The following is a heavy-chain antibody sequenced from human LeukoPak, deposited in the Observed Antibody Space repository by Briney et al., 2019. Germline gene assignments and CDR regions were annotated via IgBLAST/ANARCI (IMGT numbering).Heavy chain of an antibody. CDR1: GFTFSSYE. CDR3: ARINYFDSTGYGGEMDY. J-gene: IGHJ4*02. D-gene: IGHD3-22*01. CDR2: ISGSGTTI. Sequence: GGSLRLSCAASGFTFSSYEMNWVRQAPGKGLEWISYISGSGTTISYANSVKGRFTISRDNAMNSVYLQMTGLRVEDTAIYFRARINYFDSTGYGGEMDYWGQGNLVTVSS. V-gene: IGHV3-48*03.